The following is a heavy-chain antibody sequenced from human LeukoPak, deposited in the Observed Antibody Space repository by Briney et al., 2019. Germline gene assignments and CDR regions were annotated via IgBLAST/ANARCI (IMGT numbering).Heavy chain of an antibody. D-gene: IGHD3-22*01. CDR3: ARDYYDSSGYYPPTVY. V-gene: IGHV1-2*02. Sequence: ASVKVSCKASGYTFTGYYMHWVRQAPGQGLEWMGWINPNSGGTNYAQKFQGRVTMTRDTSISTAYMELSRLRSDDTAVYYCARDYYDSSGYYPPTVYWGQGTLVTVSS. CDR2: INPNSGGT. CDR1: GYTFTGYY. J-gene: IGHJ4*02.